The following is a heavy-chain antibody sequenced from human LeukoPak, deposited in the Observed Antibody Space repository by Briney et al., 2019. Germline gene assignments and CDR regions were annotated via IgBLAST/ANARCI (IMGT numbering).Heavy chain of an antibody. CDR3: ARGQYCSSTSCYNWYFDL. CDR2: IYTSGST. Sequence: SETLSLTCTVSGGSISSGSYYWSWIRQPAGKGLEWIGRIYTSGSTNYNPSLKSRVTISVDTSKNQFSLKLSSVTAADTAVYYCARGQYCSSTSCYNWYFDLWGRGTLVTVSS. J-gene: IGHJ2*01. D-gene: IGHD2-2*01. CDR1: GGSISSGSYY. V-gene: IGHV4-61*02.